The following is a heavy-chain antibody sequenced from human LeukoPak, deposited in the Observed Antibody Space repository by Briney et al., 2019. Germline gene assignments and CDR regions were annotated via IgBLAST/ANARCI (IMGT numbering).Heavy chain of an antibody. CDR2: ISGGGGGT. D-gene: IGHD6-19*01. Sequence: GGSLRLSCEASGSTFSSYGMSWVRQAPGKGLEWVSAISGGGGGTYYADSVKGRFTISRDNSKNTLYLQMNSLRAEDAAVYFCAKRVAHSSGAYWDYWGQGILDTVSS. V-gene: IGHV3-23*01. CDR3: AKRVAHSSGAYWDY. J-gene: IGHJ4*02. CDR1: GSTFSSYG.